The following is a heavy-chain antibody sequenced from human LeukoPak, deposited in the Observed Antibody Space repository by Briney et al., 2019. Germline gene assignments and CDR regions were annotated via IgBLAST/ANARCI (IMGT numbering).Heavy chain of an antibody. V-gene: IGHV4-34*01. Sequence: SETLSLTCAVYGGSFSGYYWSWIRQPPGKGLEWIGEINHSGSTNYNPSLKSRVTISVDTSKNQFSLKLSSVTAADTAVYYCARWGPPVPYYYYYGMDVWGQGTTVTVSS. CDR1: GGSFSGYY. J-gene: IGHJ6*02. CDR3: ARWGPPVPYYYYYGMDV. D-gene: IGHD7-27*01. CDR2: INHSGST.